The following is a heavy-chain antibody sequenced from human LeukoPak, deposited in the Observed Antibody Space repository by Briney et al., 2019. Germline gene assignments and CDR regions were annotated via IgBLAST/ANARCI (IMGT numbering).Heavy chain of an antibody. Sequence: ASVKVSCKASGDTFSSYAISWVRQAPGQGLEWMGGIIPIFGTANYAQKFQGRVTITADESTSTAYMELSSLRSEDTAVYYCARVTGPYCSSTSCWANWFDPWGQGTLVTVSS. CDR3: ARVTGPYCSSTSCWANWFDP. D-gene: IGHD2-2*01. CDR1: GDTFSSYA. V-gene: IGHV1-69*13. J-gene: IGHJ5*02. CDR2: IIPIFGTA.